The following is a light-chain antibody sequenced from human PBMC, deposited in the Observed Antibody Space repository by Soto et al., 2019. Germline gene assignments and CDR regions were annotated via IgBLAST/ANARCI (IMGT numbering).Light chain of an antibody. CDR1: QSVSIW. J-gene: IGKJ4*01. CDR3: QQYISYPLT. CDR2: KAS. Sequence: DIQMTQSPSTLSASVGDRVAITCRASQSVSIWLAWYQQRPGKAPNLLIYKASNLESGVPSRFSGSGSGTEFTLTICSLQPDDFATYYCQQYISYPLTFGGGTKVDIK. V-gene: IGKV1-5*03.